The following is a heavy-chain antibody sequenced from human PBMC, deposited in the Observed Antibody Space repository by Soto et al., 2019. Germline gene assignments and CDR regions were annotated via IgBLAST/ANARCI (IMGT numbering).Heavy chain of an antibody. CDR1: GFTFSSYY. CDR3: ERFGGNYYGSGGYSDAFDI. CDR2: IGTAGDT. Sequence: PGGSLRLSCAASGFTFSSYYRHWVRQDTGKGLEWVSAIGTAGDTYYPGSVKGRFTISRENAKNSLYLQMNSLRAGDTAVYYCERFGGNYYGSGGYSDAFDIWGQGTMVTVSS. D-gene: IGHD3-10*01. V-gene: IGHV3-13*01. J-gene: IGHJ3*02.